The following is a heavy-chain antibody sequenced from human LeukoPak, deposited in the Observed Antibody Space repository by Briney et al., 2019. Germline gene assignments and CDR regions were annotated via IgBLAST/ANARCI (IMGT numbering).Heavy chain of an antibody. CDR2: IWYDGSKN. D-gene: IGHD4-23*01. CDR1: GFTFRNYG. V-gene: IGHV3-33*01. Sequence: PGGSLRLSCAASGFTFRNYGMHWVRQAPGKGLEWVAVIWYDGSKNYYADSVKGRFTVSRDNSKNTLYLQMNSLRAEDTAVYYCARGRYGANSPFDSWGQGTLVTVSS. CDR3: ARGRYGANSPFDS. J-gene: IGHJ4*02.